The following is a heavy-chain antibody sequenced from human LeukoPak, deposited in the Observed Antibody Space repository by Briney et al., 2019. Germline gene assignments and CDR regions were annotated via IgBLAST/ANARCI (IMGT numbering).Heavy chain of an antibody. CDR2: IYHSGST. V-gene: IGHV4-30-2*01. D-gene: IGHD4-11*01. CDR3: ARSPDYTNYRLEY. CDR1: GDSVGSGGYH. J-gene: IGHJ4*02. Sequence: PSETLSLTCTVSGDSVGSGGYHWSWLRQPPGQGLEWIGYIYHSGSTSYNPSLKSRATISVDRPKNQFSLQLTSVTAADTAVYYCARSPDYTNYRLEYWGQGNLVTVSS.